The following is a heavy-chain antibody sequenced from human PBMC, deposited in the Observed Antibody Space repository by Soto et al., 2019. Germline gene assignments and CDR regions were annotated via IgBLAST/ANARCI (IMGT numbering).Heavy chain of an antibody. CDR2: IYYSGST. V-gene: IGHV4-59*01. J-gene: IGHJ4*02. Sequence: PSETLSLTCTVSGGSISSYYWSWIRQPPGKGLEWIGYIYYSGSTNYNPSLKSRVTISVDTSKNQSSLKLTSVTAADTAVYYCARDPVDGYAFFDYWGQGTLVTVSS. CDR3: ARDPVDGYAFFDY. CDR1: GGSISSYY. D-gene: IGHD5-12*01.